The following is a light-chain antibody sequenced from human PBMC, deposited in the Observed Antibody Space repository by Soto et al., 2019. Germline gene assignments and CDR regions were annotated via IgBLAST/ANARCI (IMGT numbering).Light chain of an antibody. J-gene: IGKJ1*01. V-gene: IGKV1-39*01. CDR1: QGINDY. Sequence: DIQMTQSPSSLSASVGDRVTITCRTSQGINDYLNWYQMKPGEAPKLLIYAASALQSGIPSRFSGSASGTEFTLTITSLQPEDFATYYCQQSYSTPHTFGQGTKVDIK. CDR3: QQSYSTPHT. CDR2: AAS.